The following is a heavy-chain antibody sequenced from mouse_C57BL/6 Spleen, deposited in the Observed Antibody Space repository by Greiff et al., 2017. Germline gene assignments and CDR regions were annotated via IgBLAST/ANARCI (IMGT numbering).Heavy chain of an antibody. J-gene: IGHJ4*01. D-gene: IGHD2-10*02. CDR1: GYSFTSYY. Sequence: VQLQQSGPELVKPGASVKISCKASGYSFTSYYIHWVKQRPGQGLEWIGWFYPGSGNTKYNEKFKGKATLTADTSSSTAYMQLSSLTSEDSAVYYCARRDGYGNPYYYAMDYWGQGTSVTVSS. V-gene: IGHV1-66*01. CDR3: ARRDGYGNPYYYAMDY. CDR2: FYPGSGNT.